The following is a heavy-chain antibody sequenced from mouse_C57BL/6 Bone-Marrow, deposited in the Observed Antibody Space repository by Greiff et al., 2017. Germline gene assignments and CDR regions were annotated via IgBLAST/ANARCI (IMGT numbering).Heavy chain of an antibody. V-gene: IGHV1-80*01. CDR3: ARYYGSSDWYFDV. CDR2: IYPGDGDT. CDR1: GYAFSSYW. D-gene: IGHD1-1*01. Sequence: VKLVESGAELVKPGASVKISCKASGYAFSSYWMNWVKQRPGKGLEWIGQIYPGDGDTNYNGKFKGKATLTADKSSSTAYMQLSSLTSEDSAVYFCARYYGSSDWYFDVWGTGTTVTVSS. J-gene: IGHJ1*03.